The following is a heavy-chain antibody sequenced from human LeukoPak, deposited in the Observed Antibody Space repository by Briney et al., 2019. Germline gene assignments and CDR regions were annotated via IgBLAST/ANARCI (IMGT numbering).Heavy chain of an antibody. CDR1: GFTFSSYG. J-gene: IGHJ6*03. V-gene: IGHV3-30*18. Sequence: PGGSLRLSCAASGFTFSSYGMHWVRQAPGKGLEWVAVISYDGSNKYYADSVKGRFTISRDNSKNTLYLQMNSLRAEDTAVYYCAKDSLIDYYMDVWGKGTTVTVSS. CDR2: ISYDGSNK. CDR3: AKDSLIDYYMDV.